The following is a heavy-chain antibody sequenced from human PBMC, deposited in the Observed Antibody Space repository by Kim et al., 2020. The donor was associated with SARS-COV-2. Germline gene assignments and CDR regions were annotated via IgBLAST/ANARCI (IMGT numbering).Heavy chain of an antibody. J-gene: IGHJ6*04. Sequence: SVKVSCKASGGTFSSYAISWVRQAPGQGLEWMGGIIPIFGTANYAQKFQGRVTITADESTSTAYMELSSLRSEDTAVYYCARERIVMIFVVTYGMDVWGKGTTVTVSS. CDR3: ARERIVMIFVVTYGMDV. CDR2: IIPIFGTA. CDR1: GGTFSSYA. V-gene: IGHV1-69*13. D-gene: IGHD3-3*01.